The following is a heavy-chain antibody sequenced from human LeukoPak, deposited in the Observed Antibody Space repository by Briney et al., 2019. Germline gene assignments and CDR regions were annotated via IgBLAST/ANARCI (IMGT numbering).Heavy chain of an antibody. D-gene: IGHD2-2*01. Sequence: AGGSLRLFCAASGFTLSNYDMIWVRQAPGKGLEWVSSISTSSRYIYYKDSVRGRFTISRDDAKNSLYPEMNSLRAEDTAVYYCARADCSSSTCYLRRSWFDPWGQGTLVTVSS. J-gene: IGHJ5*02. CDR1: GFTLSNYD. CDR2: ISTSSRYI. V-gene: IGHV3-21*01. CDR3: ARADCSSSTCYLRRSWFDP.